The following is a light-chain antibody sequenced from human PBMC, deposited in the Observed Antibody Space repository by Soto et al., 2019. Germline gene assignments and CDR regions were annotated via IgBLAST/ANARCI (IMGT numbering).Light chain of an antibody. CDR3: QQYGNSPFT. CDR1: QSVFSS. CDR2: GAA. J-gene: IGKJ3*01. Sequence: EIVMTQSPATLSVSPGERVTLSCRASQSVFSSLAWYQQKPGQAPRLLIYGAATRATGIPARFSGSGSGTDFTLTISSLQSEDFAVYFCQQYGNSPFTFGPGTKVEIK. V-gene: IGKV3-15*01.